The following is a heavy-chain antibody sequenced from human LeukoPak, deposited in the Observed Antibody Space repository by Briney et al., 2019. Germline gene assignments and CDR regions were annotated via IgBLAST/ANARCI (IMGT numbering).Heavy chain of an antibody. Sequence: SETLSLTCTVSGGSISSSSYYWGGIRQPPGKGLEWIGSIYYSGSTYYNPSLKSRVTISVDTSKNQFSLKLSSVTAADTAVYYCARVIAAAVPYWGQGTLVTVSS. J-gene: IGHJ4*02. CDR1: GGSISSSSYY. V-gene: IGHV4-39*07. D-gene: IGHD6-13*01. CDR2: IYYSGST. CDR3: ARVIAAAVPY.